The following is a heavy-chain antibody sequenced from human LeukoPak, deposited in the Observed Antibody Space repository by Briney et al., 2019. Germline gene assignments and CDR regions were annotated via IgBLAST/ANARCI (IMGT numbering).Heavy chain of an antibody. CDR1: GYSISSGYY. CDR3: ARHVKLPIYVRGAFDI. Sequence: SETLSLTCAVSGYSISSGYYWGWIPQPPGKGLEGIGSIYHSGSTYYHPSLKSRVTISVDTSKNPFSRKLSSVPAADTAVYYCARHVKLPIYVRGAFDIWGQGTMVTVSS. D-gene: IGHD3-16*01. CDR2: IYHSGST. J-gene: IGHJ3*02. V-gene: IGHV4-38-2*01.